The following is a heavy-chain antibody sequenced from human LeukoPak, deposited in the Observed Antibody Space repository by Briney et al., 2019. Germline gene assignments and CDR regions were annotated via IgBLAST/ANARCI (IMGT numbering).Heavy chain of an antibody. J-gene: IGHJ4*02. V-gene: IGHV3-23*01. CDR1: GFTFNSYA. D-gene: IGHD1-7*01. Sequence: GGSLRLSCAASGFTFNSYAMSWVRQAPGKGLYWVSAISGSGTGTYYADSVKGRFTISRDNSKNTLYLQMNSLRAEDTAVYYCAKEGGTGTRFDYWGQGTLVTVSS. CDR2: ISGSGTGT. CDR3: AKEGGTGTRFDY.